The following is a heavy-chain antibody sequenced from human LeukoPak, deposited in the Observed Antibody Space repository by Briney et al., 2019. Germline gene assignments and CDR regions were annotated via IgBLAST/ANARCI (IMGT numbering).Heavy chain of an antibody. D-gene: IGHD5-24*01. CDR2: IYYSGST. CDR3: ARDVEMATPAGAFDI. V-gene: IGHV4-59*12. Sequence: SETLSLTCTVSGGSISSYYWSWIRQPPGKGLEWIGYIYYSGSTNYNPSLKSRVTISVDTSKNQFSLKLSSVTAADTAVYYCARDVEMATPAGAFDIWGQGTMVTVSS. CDR1: GGSISSYY. J-gene: IGHJ3*02.